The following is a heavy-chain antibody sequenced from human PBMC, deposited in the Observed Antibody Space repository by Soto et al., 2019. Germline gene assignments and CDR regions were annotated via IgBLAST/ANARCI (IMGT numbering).Heavy chain of an antibody. J-gene: IGHJ4*02. CDR3: ARGGSGTYHV. CDR2: IYYRGST. V-gene: IGHV4-31*02. D-gene: IGHD3-10*01. CDR1: DDSITGGGYY. Sequence: QVQLQESGPGLVKASQTLSLTCSVSDDSITGGGYYWSWIRQHPAKGLEWIGSIYYRGSTYYNPSLRSRGTISLDPSQARRSLRLTSLTAADTATYYCARGGSGTYHVWGQGTLVTVSS.